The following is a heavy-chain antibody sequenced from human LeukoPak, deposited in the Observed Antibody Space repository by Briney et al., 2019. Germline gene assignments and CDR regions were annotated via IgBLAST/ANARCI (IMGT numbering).Heavy chain of an antibody. CDR2: INWNGGST. CDR1: GFTFDDYG. Sequence: GGSLRLSCAASGFTFDDYGMSWVRQAPGKGLEWVSGINWNGGSTGYADSVKGRFTISRDNAKNSLYLQMNSLRAEDAALYYCARVSVAGDYFDYWGQGTLVTVSS. J-gene: IGHJ4*02. D-gene: IGHD6-19*01. CDR3: ARVSVAGDYFDY. V-gene: IGHV3-20*04.